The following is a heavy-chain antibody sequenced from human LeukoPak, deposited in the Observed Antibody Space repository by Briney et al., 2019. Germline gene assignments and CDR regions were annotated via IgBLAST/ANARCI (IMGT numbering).Heavy chain of an antibody. Sequence: GGSLRLSCAASGFTFSSYVMNWVHQAPGKGLEWVSGISDSGGSTYYADSVKGRFTIPRDNSKNTLYLQMNSLRAEDTAVYYCAKLPGRAADYWGQGTLVTVSS. V-gene: IGHV3-23*01. CDR3: AKLPGRAADY. J-gene: IGHJ4*02. CDR2: ISDSGGST. CDR1: GFTFSSYV.